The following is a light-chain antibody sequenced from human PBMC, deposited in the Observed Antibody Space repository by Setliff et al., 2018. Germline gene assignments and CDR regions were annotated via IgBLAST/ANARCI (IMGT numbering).Light chain of an antibody. CDR1: SNDIGYYNF. CDR2: EVT. J-gene: IGLJ1*01. CDR3: NSYTGTTTPYV. V-gene: IGLV2-14*03. Sequence: QSALAQPASVSGSPGQSITISCTGTSNDIGYYNFVSWYQQYPGKHPKLLIYEVTNRPSGVSNRFSGSKSGNPASLTISGLQAEDEADYYCNSYTGTTTPYVFGTGTRSPS.